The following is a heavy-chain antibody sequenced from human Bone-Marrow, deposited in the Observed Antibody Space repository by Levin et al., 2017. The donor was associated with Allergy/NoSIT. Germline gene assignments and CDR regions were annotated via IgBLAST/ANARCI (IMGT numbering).Heavy chain of an antibody. CDR2: ISSSSSYI. CDR1: GFTFSTYS. J-gene: IGHJ4*02. D-gene: IGHD2-2*01. Sequence: GESLKISCAASGFTFSTYSMNWVRQAPGKGLEWVSSISSSSSYIYYADSVKGRFTVSRDNAKNSLDLQMNSLSAEDTAVYYCARDVKGNIVVIPAALDSWGQGTLVNVSS. V-gene: IGHV3-21*01. CDR3: ARDVKGNIVVIPAALDS.